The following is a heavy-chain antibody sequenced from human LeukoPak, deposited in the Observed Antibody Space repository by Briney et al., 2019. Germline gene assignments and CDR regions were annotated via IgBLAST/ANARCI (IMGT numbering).Heavy chain of an antibody. CDR1: GYTFRGNY. J-gene: IGHJ4*02. D-gene: IGHD4-11*01. CDR2: IDANNGDT. V-gene: IGHV1-2*02. Sequence: ASVKVSCKASGYTFRGNYIHWVRQAPGKGLEWMGWIDANNGDTKSAQKFQGRVTMSRDTSNSTAYMDLSSLSPDDAAVYYCARDPSSVTLYFFDYWGQGTLVTVSS. CDR3: ARDPSSVTLYFFDY.